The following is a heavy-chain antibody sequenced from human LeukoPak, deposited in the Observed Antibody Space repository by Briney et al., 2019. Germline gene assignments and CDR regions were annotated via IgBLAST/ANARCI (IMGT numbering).Heavy chain of an antibody. Sequence: PGGSLRLSCEASGFMLGDHAMQWVRQAPGKGLEWVAVISNNGVKQNYADSVRGQFTISRDNSKNTLYLQINSLRPEDTAVYYCARDILTETYGYFDYRGQGTLVTVSS. D-gene: IGHD4-17*01. CDR1: GFMLGDHA. CDR3: ARDILTETYGYFDY. CDR2: ISNNGVKQ. J-gene: IGHJ4*02. V-gene: IGHV3-30-3*01.